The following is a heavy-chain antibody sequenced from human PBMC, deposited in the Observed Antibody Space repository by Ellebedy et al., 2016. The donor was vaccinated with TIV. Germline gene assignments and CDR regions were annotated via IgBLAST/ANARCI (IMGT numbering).Heavy chain of an antibody. CDR2: ISDSGGRT. Sequence: GGSLRLSXAASGFTFSSYAMSWVRQAPGEGLQWVSAISDSGGRTYYADSVKGRFTISRDNSKNTLYLQMNSLRAEDTAVYYCAKVRSSMYYFDYWGQGTLVTVSS. CDR1: GFTFSSYA. CDR3: AKVRSSMYYFDY. V-gene: IGHV3-23*01. D-gene: IGHD2-2*01. J-gene: IGHJ4*02.